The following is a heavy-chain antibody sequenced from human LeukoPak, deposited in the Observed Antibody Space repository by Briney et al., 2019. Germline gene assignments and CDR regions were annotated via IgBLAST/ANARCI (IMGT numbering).Heavy chain of an antibody. J-gene: IGHJ4*02. CDR3: VRGEVLRFVC. CDR1: GFTFSSTE. CDR2: ISGSSKTR. Sequence: GWSLRLSCSASGFTFSSTEMKWARQAPGKGLECFSGISGSSKTRYYADSMKGLLTISRDNVKNSLDLQMNILRAEDTAVYYCVRGEVLRFVCWGQGTLVTV. D-gene: IGHD3-3*01. V-gene: IGHV3-48*03.